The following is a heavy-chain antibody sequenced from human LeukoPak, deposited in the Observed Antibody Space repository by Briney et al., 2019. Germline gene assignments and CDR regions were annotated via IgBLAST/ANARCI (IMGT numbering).Heavy chain of an antibody. CDR3: ARVRQWLVLNAFDI. Sequence: PSETLSLTCTVSGGSISSYYWSWIRQPPGKGLEWIGYIYYSGSTNYNPSLKSRVTISVDTSKNQFSLKLSSVTAADTAVYYCARVRQWLVLNAFDIWGQGTMVTVSS. J-gene: IGHJ3*02. CDR2: IYYSGST. D-gene: IGHD6-19*01. V-gene: IGHV4-59*01. CDR1: GGSISSYY.